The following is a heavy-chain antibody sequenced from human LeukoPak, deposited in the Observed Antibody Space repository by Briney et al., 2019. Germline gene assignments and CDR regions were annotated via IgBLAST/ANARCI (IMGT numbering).Heavy chain of an antibody. CDR1: TDSFSSHY. Sequence: SETLSLTCAVSTDSFSSHYWSWVRQPPGKGPEWIGYISYIGSTNYNPSLKSRVTISIDTSKNQFSLRLRSVTAADTAVYYCARDLITVTKGFDIWGQGTMVSVSS. CDR2: ISYIGST. J-gene: IGHJ3*02. D-gene: IGHD4-17*01. V-gene: IGHV4-59*11. CDR3: ARDLITVTKGFDI.